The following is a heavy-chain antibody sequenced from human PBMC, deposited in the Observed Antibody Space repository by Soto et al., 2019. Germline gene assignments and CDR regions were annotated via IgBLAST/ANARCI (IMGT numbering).Heavy chain of an antibody. CDR2: IYWNDDK. V-gene: IGHV2-5*01. Sequence: SGPTLVNPTQTLTLTCTFSGFSLNSRGLVVAWILHPPGKSLEWLALIYWNDDKRYSPSLKSRLTITKDTYKNQVVLTLTNVDPMDTAIYLCAHRPPSGRDCWGKGTMLTVSS. CDR1: GFSLNSRGLV. J-gene: IGHJ4*02. CDR3: AHRPPSGRDC.